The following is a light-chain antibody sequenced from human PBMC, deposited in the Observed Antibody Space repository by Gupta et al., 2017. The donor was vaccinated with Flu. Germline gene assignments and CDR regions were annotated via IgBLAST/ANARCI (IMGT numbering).Light chain of an antibody. Sequence: IQLTQSPSSLSASVGDSITITCRASQNIGTWLAWYQQKPGQSPRLLIYGASPLHHGVPSRLSGAGSGTDFTLTISVLQADDLGTYCCQQYSDLVTFGQGTQL. J-gene: IGKJ5*01. CDR3: QQYSDLVT. V-gene: IGKV1-5*03. CDR1: QNIGTW. CDR2: GAS.